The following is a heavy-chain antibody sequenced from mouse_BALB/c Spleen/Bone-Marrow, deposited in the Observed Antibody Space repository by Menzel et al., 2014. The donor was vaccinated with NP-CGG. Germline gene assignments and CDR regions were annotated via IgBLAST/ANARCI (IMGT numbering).Heavy chain of an antibody. CDR3: ARLGRGYFDY. V-gene: IGHV7-3*02. D-gene: IGHD4-1*01. Sequence: EVMLVESGGGLVQPGGSLRLSCATSGFTFTDYYMNWVRQPPGKALEWLGFIRNKANGYTTEYSASVKGRFTISRDNSQSILYLQMNILRAEGSATYYCARLGRGYFDYWGQGTTLTVSS. CDR1: GFTFTDYY. J-gene: IGHJ2*01. CDR2: IRNKANGYTT.